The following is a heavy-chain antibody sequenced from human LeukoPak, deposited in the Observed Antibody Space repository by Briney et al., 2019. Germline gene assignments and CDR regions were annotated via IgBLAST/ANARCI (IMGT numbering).Heavy chain of an antibody. V-gene: IGHV4-34*01. Sequence: SETLSLTCALYGGPFSGYYWSWIRQPPGKGLEWIGEIHHSGSTHYNPSLKSRVTISVDTSKNRFSLKLSSVTAADTAVYYCARGLMVRGYFDYWGQGTLVTVSS. D-gene: IGHD3-10*01. CDR1: GGPFSGYY. CDR3: ARGLMVRGYFDY. CDR2: IHHSGST. J-gene: IGHJ4*02.